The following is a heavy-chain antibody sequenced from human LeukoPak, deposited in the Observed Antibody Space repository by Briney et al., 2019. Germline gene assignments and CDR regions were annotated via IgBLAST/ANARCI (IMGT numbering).Heavy chain of an antibody. CDR2: IYTSGST. CDR1: GGSIIDYY. Sequence: ETLSLTCTVSGGSIIDYYWSWIRQSAGKGLEWIGRIYTSGSTNYNPSLKSRVTMSVDTSKNQFSLKLTSVTAADTAVYYCARRAKRWLQGTWFDPWGQGTLVTVSS. CDR3: ARRAKRWLQGTWFDP. D-gene: IGHD5-24*01. J-gene: IGHJ5*02. V-gene: IGHV4-4*07.